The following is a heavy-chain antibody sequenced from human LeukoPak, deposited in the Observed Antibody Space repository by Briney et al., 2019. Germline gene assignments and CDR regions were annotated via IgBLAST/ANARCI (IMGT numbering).Heavy chain of an antibody. V-gene: IGHV3-11*01. D-gene: IGHD3-22*01. CDR1: GFTFSDYY. CDR3: ARETYYYDTTYYYIKYFDY. Sequence: GGSLRLSCAASGFTFSDYYMSWIRQAPGKGLEWVAYISSSGTTIYYADSVKGRFTISRDNAKNSLYLQMNSLRAEDTAVYYCARETYYYDTTYYYIKYFDYWGQGTLVTVSS. CDR2: ISSSGTTI. J-gene: IGHJ4*02.